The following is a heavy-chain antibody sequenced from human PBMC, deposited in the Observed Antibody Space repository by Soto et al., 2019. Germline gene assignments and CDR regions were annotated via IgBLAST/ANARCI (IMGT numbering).Heavy chain of an antibody. CDR1: GESFSGYY. J-gene: IGHJ4*02. V-gene: IGHV4-34*01. CDR3: ARGQWSDRFLN. Sequence: QVQLHQWGAGLLKPSETLSLICAAYGESFSGYYWSWIRQPPGNGLEWIGEINHSGGTNYNPSLESRVTISVDTSKKQFSLKLTSVTVADTAVYFCARGQWSDRFLNWGQGTLVTVSS. CDR2: INHSGGT. D-gene: IGHD2-15*01.